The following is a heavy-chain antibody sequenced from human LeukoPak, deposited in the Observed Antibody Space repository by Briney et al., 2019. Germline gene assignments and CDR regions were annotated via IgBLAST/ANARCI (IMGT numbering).Heavy chain of an antibody. Sequence: SETLSLTCTVSGYSISSGYYWGWIRQPPGKGLEWIGSIYHSGTTYYNSSFKSRFTISVDTSKNQLSLKLSSVTAADTAVYYCARVLSGSYPFDYWGQGTLVTVSS. J-gene: IGHJ4*02. CDR1: GYSISSGYY. V-gene: IGHV4-38-2*02. CDR3: ARVLSGSYPFDY. CDR2: IYHSGTT. D-gene: IGHD1-26*01.